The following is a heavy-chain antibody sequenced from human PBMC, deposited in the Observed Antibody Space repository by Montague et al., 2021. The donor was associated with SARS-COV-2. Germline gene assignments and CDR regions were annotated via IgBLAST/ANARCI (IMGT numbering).Heavy chain of an antibody. J-gene: IGHJ2*01. CDR2: SRYGGTS. CDR3: ARQDIQLRFDL. CDR1: GGSISSTSYY. V-gene: IGHV4-39*01. D-gene: IGHD1-1*01. Sequence: SETLSLTCTVSGGSISSTSYYWGWIRQSPGKGLEWIGGSRYGGTSYYNPSLKSRVTISIDTSKNQCSLKMTAVTAADTAVYFCARQDIQLRFDLWGRGTLVTVSS.